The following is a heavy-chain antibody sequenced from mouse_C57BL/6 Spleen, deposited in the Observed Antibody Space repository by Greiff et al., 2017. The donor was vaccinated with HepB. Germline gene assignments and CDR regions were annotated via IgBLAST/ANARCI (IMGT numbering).Heavy chain of an antibody. D-gene: IGHD1-1*02. CDR3: ARDGSEGYFDV. Sequence: EVHLVESGGGLVKPGGSLKLSCAASGFTFSSYAMSWVRQTPEKRLEWVATISDGGSYTYYPDNVKGRFTISRDNAKNNLYLQMSHLKAEDTAMYYCARDGSEGYFDVWGTGTTVTVSS. CDR2: ISDGGSYT. CDR1: GFTFSSYA. V-gene: IGHV5-4*01. J-gene: IGHJ1*03.